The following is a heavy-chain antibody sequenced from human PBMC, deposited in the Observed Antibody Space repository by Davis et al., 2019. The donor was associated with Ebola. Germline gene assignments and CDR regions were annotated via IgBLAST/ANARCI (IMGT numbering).Heavy chain of an antibody. CDR1: GGSISSSNW. V-gene: IGHV4-4*02. D-gene: IGHD3-16*01. CDR3: ARRILGGHFQH. J-gene: IGHJ1*01. Sequence: PSETLSLTCAVSGGSISSSNWWSWVRQPPGKGLEWIGEIYLGGSTNYNPSLKSRVTISVDKSKNQFPLKLSSVTAADTAVYYCARRILGGHFQHWGQGTLVTVSS. CDR2: IYLGGST.